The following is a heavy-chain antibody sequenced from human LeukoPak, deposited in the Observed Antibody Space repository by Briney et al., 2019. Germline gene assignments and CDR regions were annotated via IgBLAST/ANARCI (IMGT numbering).Heavy chain of an antibody. CDR3: ARATGLLWFGELLDPVDY. CDR2: ISAYNGNT. J-gene: IGHJ4*02. V-gene: IGHV1-18*01. D-gene: IGHD3-10*01. Sequence: ASVKVSCKASGYTFTSYGISWVRQAPGQGLEWMGWISAYNGNTNYAQKLQGRVTITTDTSTSTAYMELRSLRSDDTAVYYCARATGLLWFGELLDPVDYWGQGTLVTVSS. CDR1: GYTFTSYG.